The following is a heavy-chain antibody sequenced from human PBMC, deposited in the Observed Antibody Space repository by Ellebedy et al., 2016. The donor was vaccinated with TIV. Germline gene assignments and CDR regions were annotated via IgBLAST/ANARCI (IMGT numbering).Heavy chain of an antibody. CDR3: VRDRYHAFDV. Sequence: GESLKISCTASDFNRSWMHWVRQAPGKGLVWVSRISGDGSSTNYANLVKGRFIISRDNAKTAVYLQMNSLRAEDTALYYCVRDRYHAFDVWGQGTRVTVSS. V-gene: IGHV3-74*01. CDR2: ISGDGSST. CDR1: DFNRSW. D-gene: IGHD3-9*01. J-gene: IGHJ3*01.